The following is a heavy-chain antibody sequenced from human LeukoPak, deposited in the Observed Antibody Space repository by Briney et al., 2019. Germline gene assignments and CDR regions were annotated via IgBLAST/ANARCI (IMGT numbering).Heavy chain of an antibody. CDR3: ARFSGYDSFDY. CDR1: GFTFSSYG. V-gene: IGHV3-21*01. CDR2: ISSSSSYI. Sequence: GGSLRLSCAASGFTFSSYGMNWARQAPGKGLEWVSSISSSSSYIYYADSVKGRFTISRDNAKNSLYLQMNSLRAEDTAVYYCARFSGYDSFDYWGQGTLVTVSS. D-gene: IGHD5-12*01. J-gene: IGHJ4*02.